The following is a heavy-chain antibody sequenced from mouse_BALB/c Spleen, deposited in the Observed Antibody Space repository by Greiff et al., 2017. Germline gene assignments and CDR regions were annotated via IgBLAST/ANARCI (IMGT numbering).Heavy chain of an antibody. CDR1: GYTFSSYW. CDR3: ARWGGDYLDY. V-gene: IGHV1-9*01. Sequence: VQLLESGAGLMKPGASLNISCTATGYTFSSYWIEWVRQTPGHGLEWIGEILSGSGSTNYNAKFKGQATFTADTSTNTAFMQLSSLTTEDTAVYYCARWGGDYLDYWGQGTSVTVSS. J-gene: IGHJ4*01. CDR2: ILSGSGST. D-gene: IGHD2-13*01.